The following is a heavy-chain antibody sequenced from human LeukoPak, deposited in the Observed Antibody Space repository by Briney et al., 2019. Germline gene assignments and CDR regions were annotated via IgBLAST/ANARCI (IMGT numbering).Heavy chain of an antibody. D-gene: IGHD6-13*01. CDR1: GYSISTGDY. CDR3: ASSGAAAAGSYYYYYYMDV. J-gene: IGHJ6*03. Sequence: PSETLSLTCSVSGYSISTGDYWGWIRQPPGKGLEWIGYVYYSGSTNYNPSLKSRVTISVDTSKNQFSLKLSSVTAADTAVYYCASSGAAAAGSYYYYYYMDVWGKGTTVTVSS. V-gene: IGHV4-61*08. CDR2: VYYSGST.